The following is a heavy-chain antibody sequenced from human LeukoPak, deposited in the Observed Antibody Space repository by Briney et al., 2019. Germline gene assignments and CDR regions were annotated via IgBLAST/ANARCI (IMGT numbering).Heavy chain of an antibody. CDR3: ANDGTTSWFGEAT. D-gene: IGHD3-10*01. V-gene: IGHV3-30*18. CDR1: GLTFSDYA. J-gene: IGHJ5*02. CDR2: ISTDGSHK. Sequence: GRSLRLSCAASGLTFSDYAMQWVRQAPGKGLEWVALISTDGSHKDYADSVKGRFTLSRDNSKNTLYLQMNSLRVEDTAVYYCANDGTTSWFGEATWGQGTLVTVSS.